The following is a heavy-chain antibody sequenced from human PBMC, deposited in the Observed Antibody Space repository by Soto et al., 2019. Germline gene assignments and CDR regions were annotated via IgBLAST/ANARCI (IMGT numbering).Heavy chain of an antibody. J-gene: IGHJ4*02. CDR2: INHSGTT. Sequence: QVQLQQWGEGLLKPSETLSLTCAVYGGSFNGYYWSWIRQPPGKGLEWIGEINHSGTTNYNPSLKSRVTISVDSSKTQFSLKLSSMTAADTAVYYCARGGITVTKLCYWGKGTLVTVSS. D-gene: IGHD4-4*01. CDR1: GGSFNGYY. V-gene: IGHV4-34*01. CDR3: ARGGITVTKLCY.